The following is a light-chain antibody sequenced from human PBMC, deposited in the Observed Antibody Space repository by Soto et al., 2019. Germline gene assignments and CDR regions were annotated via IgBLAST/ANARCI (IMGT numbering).Light chain of an antibody. CDR2: WAS. CDR3: QQYHSTPPQWT. CDR1: QTVLYSSNNKNH. Sequence: VSLGERATINCKSSQTVLYSSNNKNHLAWYQQRPGQPPKLLIYWASTRESGVPDRFSGSGSGTNFTLTISSLQAEDVAVYYCQQYHSTPPQWTFGQGTKVDIK. J-gene: IGKJ1*01. V-gene: IGKV4-1*01.